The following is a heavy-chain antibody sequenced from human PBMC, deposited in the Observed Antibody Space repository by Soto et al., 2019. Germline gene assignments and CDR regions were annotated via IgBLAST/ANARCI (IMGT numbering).Heavy chain of an antibody. J-gene: IGHJ4*02. CDR1: GFTFNTFA. CDR3: GRGGSDSPMAPGY. V-gene: IGHV3-74*01. CDR2: INPDGSAT. Sequence: PGGSLRLSCAASGFTFNTFAMHWVRQAPGKGLVWVSRINPDGSATNYADSVKGRFTISRDNAKDTLYLQMNSLRAEDTAVFYCGRGGSDSPMAPGYWGQGTLVTVSS. D-gene: IGHD5-18*01.